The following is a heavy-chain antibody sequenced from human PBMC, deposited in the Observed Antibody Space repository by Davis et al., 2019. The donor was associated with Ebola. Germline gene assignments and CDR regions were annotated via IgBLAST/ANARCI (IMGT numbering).Heavy chain of an antibody. V-gene: IGHV3-53*01. CDR1: GFTFSSYW. Sequence: GGSLRLSCAASGFTFSSYWMSWVRQAPGKGLEWVSIIHSGGSTHYADSVKGRFTVSRDDSKNTLYLQMNSLRAEDTAVYYCARGGSALSHDYWGQGSLVTVSS. J-gene: IGHJ4*02. CDR2: IHSGGST. D-gene: IGHD6-25*01. CDR3: ARGGSALSHDY.